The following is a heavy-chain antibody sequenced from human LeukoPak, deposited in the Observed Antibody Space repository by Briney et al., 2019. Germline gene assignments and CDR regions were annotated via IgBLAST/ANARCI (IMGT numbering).Heavy chain of an antibody. V-gene: IGHV3-15*01. Sequence: PGGSLRLSCAASGLTFTNAWMSWVRQAPGKGLEWVGRIKSKTDGGTTDYAAPVKGRFTISRDDSKTTLYMQMNSLKTEDTAIYYCSSSAGYYDLSGYQFGPLDNWGQGTLVTVSS. CDR1: GLTFTNAW. CDR3: SSSAGYYDLSGYQFGPLDN. J-gene: IGHJ4*02. D-gene: IGHD3-22*01. CDR2: IKSKTDGGTT.